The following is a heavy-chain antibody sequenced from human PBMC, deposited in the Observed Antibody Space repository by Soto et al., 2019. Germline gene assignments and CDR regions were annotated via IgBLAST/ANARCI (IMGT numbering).Heavy chain of an antibody. J-gene: IGHJ6*02. V-gene: IGHV4-59*01. CDR3: ARGRYDFCSGYYLGYYYGMDV. D-gene: IGHD3-3*01. CDR1: GGSISSYY. CDR2: IYYSGST. Sequence: PSETLSLTCTVSGGSISSYYWSWIRQPPGKGLEWIGYIYYSGSTNYNPSLKSRVTISVDTSKNQFSLKLSSVTAADTAVYYCARGRYDFCSGYYLGYYYGMDVWGQGTTVTVSS.